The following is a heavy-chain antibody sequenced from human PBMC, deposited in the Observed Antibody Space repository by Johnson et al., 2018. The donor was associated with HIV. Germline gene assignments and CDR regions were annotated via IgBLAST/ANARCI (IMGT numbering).Heavy chain of an antibody. Sequence: VQLVESGGGLVQPGGSLRLSCAASGFTFSSYGMHWVRPAPGKGLAWVAFIRYDGSNKYYADSVQGRFTISRDNSKNTLYLQMNSLRAEDTAVYYCATQEDYGDYYGAFDIWGQGTMVTVSS. V-gene: IGHV3-30*02. CDR1: GFTFSSYG. CDR3: ATQEDYGDYYGAFDI. CDR2: IRYDGSNK. J-gene: IGHJ3*02. D-gene: IGHD4-17*01.